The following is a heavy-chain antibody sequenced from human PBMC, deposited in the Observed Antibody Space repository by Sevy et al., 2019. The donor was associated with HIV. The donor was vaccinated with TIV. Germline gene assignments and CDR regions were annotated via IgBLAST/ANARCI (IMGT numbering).Heavy chain of an antibody. D-gene: IGHD3-16*02. J-gene: IGHJ4*02. CDR2: IRQDGNEI. CDR1: GFTFHTYW. CDR3: ARRYFDV. Sequence: GGALRLSCAASGFTFHTYWMQWVRQAPGKGLEWVANIRQDGNEIYYAVSVKGGFTISRENTIQSLYLEMNNLRVEDSRIYYCARRYFDVWGQGTLVTVSS. V-gene: IGHV3-7*01.